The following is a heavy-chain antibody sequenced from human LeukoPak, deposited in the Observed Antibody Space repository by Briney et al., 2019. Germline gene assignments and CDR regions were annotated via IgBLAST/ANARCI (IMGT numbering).Heavy chain of an antibody. CDR1: GFTFSSYA. CDR2: ISGSGSST. Sequence: GGSLRLSCAASGFTFSSYAMSWVRQAPGKGLEWVSAISGSGSSTNYADSVKGRFSISRDNSKNTLYLQMNSLRAEDTAVYYCAAISMEAARPSYYYYMDVWGKGTTVTISS. CDR3: AAISMEAARPSYYYYMDV. J-gene: IGHJ6*03. V-gene: IGHV3-23*01. D-gene: IGHD6-6*01.